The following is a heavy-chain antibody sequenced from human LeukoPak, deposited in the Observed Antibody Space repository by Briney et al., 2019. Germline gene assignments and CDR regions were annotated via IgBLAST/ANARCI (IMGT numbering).Heavy chain of an antibody. V-gene: IGHV1-2*02. CDR2: INPNSGGT. Sequence: ASVKVSCKASGYTFTGYYMHWVRQAPGQGLEWMGWINPNSGGTNYAQEFQGRVTMTRDTSISTAYMELSRLRSDDTAVYYCARAGGITIFGVVIDLDYWGQGTLVTVSS. J-gene: IGHJ4*02. D-gene: IGHD3-3*01. CDR1: GYTFTGYY. CDR3: ARAGGITIFGVVIDLDY.